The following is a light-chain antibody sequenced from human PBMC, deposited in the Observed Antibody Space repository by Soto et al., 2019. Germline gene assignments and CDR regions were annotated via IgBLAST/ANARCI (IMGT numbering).Light chain of an antibody. CDR3: QQRSNWLT. V-gene: IGKV3-11*01. CDR1: QSVSSY. CDR2: DAS. Sequence: EIVVTQSPATLSLSHGERATLSCRASQSVSSYLAWYQQKPGQAPRLLIYDASNRATGIPARFSGSGSGTDFTLTISSLEPEDFAVYYCQQRSNWLTFGGGTKVDIK. J-gene: IGKJ4*01.